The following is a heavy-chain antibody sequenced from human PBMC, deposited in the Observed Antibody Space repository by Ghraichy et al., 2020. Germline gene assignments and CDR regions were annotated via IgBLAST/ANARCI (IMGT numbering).Heavy chain of an antibody. CDR2: INHSGST. Sequence: SETLSLTCAVYGGSFSGYYWSWIRQAPGKGLEWIGEINHSGSTNYNPSLKSRVTMSVDTSKNQFSLKLSSVTAADTAVYYCAREWEQWGFLDVWGQGTTVTVSS. V-gene: IGHV4-34*01. CDR3: AREWEQWGFLDV. CDR1: GGSFSGYY. J-gene: IGHJ6*02. D-gene: IGHD1-26*01.